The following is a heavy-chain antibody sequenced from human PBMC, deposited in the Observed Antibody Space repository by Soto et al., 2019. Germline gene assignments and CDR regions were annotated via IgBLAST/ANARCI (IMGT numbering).Heavy chain of an antibody. J-gene: IGHJ4*02. V-gene: IGHV5-51*01. D-gene: IGHD3-10*01. CDR2: INPSDSDS. CDR1: GYSFTSYW. Sequence: GESLKISCKGSGYSFTSYWIGWVRQMPGKGLEWMGIINPSDSDSRYSPSFQGQVTIAADRSIKTAYLQWSSLKASDTAMYFCARTMSRGLNDPGWFDYWGQGTLVTVFS. CDR3: ARTMSRGLNDPGWFDY.